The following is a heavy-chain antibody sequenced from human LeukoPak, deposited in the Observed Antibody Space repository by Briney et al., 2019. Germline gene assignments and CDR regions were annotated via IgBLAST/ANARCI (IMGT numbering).Heavy chain of an antibody. CDR1: GCTFSSFS. D-gene: IGHD5-12*01. J-gene: IGHJ4*02. V-gene: IGHV3-21*01. CDR2: ISSSSSYI. CDR3: ARSRLIVAPGAVSGTELDY. Sequence: GGSLRLSCAASGCTFSSFSMYWVRQAPGKGLEWVSSISSSSSYIYYADSVKGRFTISRDSVKKSLFLQMNHLRTEDTAVYYCARSRLIVAPGAVSGTELDYWGQGTLVTVSS.